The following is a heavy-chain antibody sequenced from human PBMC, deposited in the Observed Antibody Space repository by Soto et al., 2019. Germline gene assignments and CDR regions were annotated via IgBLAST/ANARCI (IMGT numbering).Heavy chain of an antibody. D-gene: IGHD2-15*01. V-gene: IGHV1-69*06. CDR3: ARDRRYGGGSSMDV. CDR1: GGTFSSYA. Sequence: SVKVSCKASGGTFSSYAISWVRQAPGQGLEWMGGIIPIFGTANYAQKFQGRVTITADKSTSTAYMELSSLRSEDTAVYYCARDRRYGGGSSMDVWGQGTTVTVSS. CDR2: IIPIFGTA. J-gene: IGHJ6*02.